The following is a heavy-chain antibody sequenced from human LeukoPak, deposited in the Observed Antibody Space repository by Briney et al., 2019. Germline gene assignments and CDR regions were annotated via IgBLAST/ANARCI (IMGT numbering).Heavy chain of an antibody. V-gene: IGHV3-74*01. D-gene: IGHD6-19*01. CDR2: ITNDGSST. CDR3: ARSIGSGWYQTYNWFDP. J-gene: IGHJ5*02. CDR1: GFTFSSYA. Sequence: GGSLRLSCAASGFTFSSYAMHWVRQAPGKGLEWVSRITNDGSSTTYADSVKGRFTISRDNAKNMLYLQVNSLRAEDTAVYYCARSIGSGWYQTYNWFDPWGQGTLVTVSS.